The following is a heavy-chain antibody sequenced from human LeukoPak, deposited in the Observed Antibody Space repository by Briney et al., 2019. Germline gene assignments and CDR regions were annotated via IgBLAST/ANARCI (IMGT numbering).Heavy chain of an antibody. CDR2: ISGGGDST. Sequence: GGSLRLSCVASGFTFNTDAMSWVRQAPGKGLEWVSTISGGGDSTYYTDSVKGRFTISRDNSKNTLYLQMNSLRAEDTAVYYCARDLLPAAIEDYYYGMDVWGQGTTVTVSS. CDR1: GFTFNTDA. J-gene: IGHJ6*02. D-gene: IGHD2-2*02. V-gene: IGHV3-23*01. CDR3: ARDLLPAAIEDYYYGMDV.